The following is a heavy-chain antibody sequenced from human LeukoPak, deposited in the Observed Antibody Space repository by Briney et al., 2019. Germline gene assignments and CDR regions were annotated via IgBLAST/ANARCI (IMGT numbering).Heavy chain of an antibody. CDR3: ARVPTGGSWADY. D-gene: IGHD1-26*01. CDR2: IFGADGA. J-gene: IGHJ4*02. CDR1: GFAVSSKS. Sequence: GGSLRLSCAASGFAVSSKSMTWVRQAPGKGLEWVSIIFGADGAWYSASVRGRFTISRDSSKNTLYLQKKSLRAEDAAVYYCARVPTGGSWADYWGQGTLVTVSS. V-gene: IGHV3-66*01.